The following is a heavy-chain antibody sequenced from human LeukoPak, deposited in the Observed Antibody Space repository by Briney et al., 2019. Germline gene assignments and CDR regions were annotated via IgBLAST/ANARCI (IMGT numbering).Heavy chain of an antibody. Sequence: PGGSLRLSCAASEFTFSNYGMSWVRQAPGKGLEWVSAISGSGGSTYYADSVKGRFTISRDNAKNSLYLQMNSLRAEDTAVYYCARVFIGDYGDYQFDYWGQGTLVTVSS. CDR1: EFTFSNYG. CDR2: ISGSGGST. J-gene: IGHJ4*02. V-gene: IGHV3-23*01. D-gene: IGHD4-17*01. CDR3: ARVFIGDYGDYQFDY.